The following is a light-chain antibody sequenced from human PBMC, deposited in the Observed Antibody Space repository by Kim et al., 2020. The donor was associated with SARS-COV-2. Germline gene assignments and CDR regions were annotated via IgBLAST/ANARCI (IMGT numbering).Light chain of an antibody. CDR2: QDS. CDR1: KLGDKY. Sequence: VAPRQTASITCSGDKLGDKYACWYQQKPGQSPVLVIYQDSKRPSGIPERFSGSNSGNTATLTISGTQAMDEADYYCQAWDSSTVVFGGGTQLTVL. V-gene: IGLV3-1*01. J-gene: IGLJ2*01. CDR3: QAWDSSTVV.